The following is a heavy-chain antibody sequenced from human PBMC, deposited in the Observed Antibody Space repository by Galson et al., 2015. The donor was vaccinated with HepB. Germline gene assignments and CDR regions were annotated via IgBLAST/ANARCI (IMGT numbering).Heavy chain of an antibody. Sequence: SLRLSCAASGFTFDDYAMHWVRQAPGKGLEWGSGISWNSGSIGYADSVKGRFTISRDNAKNSLYLQMNSLRAEDTALYYCAKDKFPRSWKEGFDYWGQGTLVTVSS. CDR1: GFTFDDYA. CDR2: ISWNSGSI. CDR3: AKDKFPRSWKEGFDY. D-gene: IGHD6-13*01. V-gene: IGHV3-9*01. J-gene: IGHJ4*02.